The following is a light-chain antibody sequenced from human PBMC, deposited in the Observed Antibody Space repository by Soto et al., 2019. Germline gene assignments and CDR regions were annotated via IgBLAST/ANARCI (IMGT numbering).Light chain of an antibody. CDR3: QQRSNWPIT. Sequence: EIVLTQSPATLSLPQGERATLSCRASQSVSSYLAWYQQKPGQAPRLLIYDASNRATGIPARFSGSGSGTDFTLTISSLEPEDFAVYYCQQRSNWPITFGQGTRLEIK. CDR2: DAS. CDR1: QSVSSY. J-gene: IGKJ5*01. V-gene: IGKV3-11*01.